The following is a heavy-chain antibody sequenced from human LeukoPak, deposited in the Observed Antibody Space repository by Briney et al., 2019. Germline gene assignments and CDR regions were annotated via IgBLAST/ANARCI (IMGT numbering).Heavy chain of an antibody. CDR3: ARGYGGDVVGTGPPLFPFDY. D-gene: IGHD2-21*01. J-gene: IGHJ4*02. CDR1: GFTFSSYA. V-gene: IGHV3-30*04. Sequence: PGRSLRLSCAASGFTFSSYAMHWVRQAPGKGLEWVAVISYDGSNKYYADSVKGRFTISRDNSKNTLYLQMNSLRAEDTAVYYCARGYGGDVVGTGPPLFPFDYWGQGTLVTVSS. CDR2: ISYDGSNK.